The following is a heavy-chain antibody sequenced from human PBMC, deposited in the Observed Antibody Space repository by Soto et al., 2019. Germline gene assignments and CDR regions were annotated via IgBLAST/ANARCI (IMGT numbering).Heavy chain of an antibody. CDR2: ISGSGGST. CDR3: AKDRTSTMIVVVFETYYGY. Sequence: GGPLSLSCAASGFTFSSYSMSWIRQAPGKGLEWVSAISGSGGSTYYADSVKGRFTISRDNSKNTLYLQMNSLRAEDTAVYYCAKDRTSTMIVVVFETYYGYWGQGTLVPASP. J-gene: IGHJ4*02. D-gene: IGHD3-22*01. V-gene: IGHV3-23*01. CDR1: GFTFSSYS.